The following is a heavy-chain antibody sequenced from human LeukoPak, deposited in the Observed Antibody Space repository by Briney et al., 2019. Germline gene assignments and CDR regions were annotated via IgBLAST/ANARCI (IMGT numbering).Heavy chain of an antibody. CDR3: ARDLRGSGNY. CDR2: FSGSCSTR. D-gene: IGHD3-10*01. J-gene: IGHJ4*02. V-gene: IGHV3-48*03. Sequence: GGSLRLSWAAAGFTFSSYEMNWGRQAGGKGLELVSYFSGSCSTRYYAYSVKGRFTISRDNAKNSLYLQMNSLRAEDTAVYYCARDLRGSGNYWGQGTLVTVSS. CDR1: GFTFSSYE.